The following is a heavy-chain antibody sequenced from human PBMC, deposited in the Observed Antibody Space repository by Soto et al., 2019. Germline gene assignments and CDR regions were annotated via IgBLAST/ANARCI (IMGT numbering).Heavy chain of an antibody. Sequence: QVQLQESGPGLLKPSETLSLTCTVSGDSISSYYWSWIRQPPGKGLEWIGYIYYSGSTNYNPSLRGRVSISLDTSKNPFSLKLPSVTAAYTAVYYCARCALPFASYYYMGVWGKGTTVTVSS. CDR1: GDSISSYY. V-gene: IGHV4-59*01. J-gene: IGHJ6*03. D-gene: IGHD3-16*01. CDR2: IYYSGST. CDR3: ARCALPFASYYYMGV.